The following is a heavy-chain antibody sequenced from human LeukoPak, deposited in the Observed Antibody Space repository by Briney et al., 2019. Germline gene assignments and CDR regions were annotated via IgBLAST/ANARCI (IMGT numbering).Heavy chain of an antibody. Sequence: PGTSLRLSCAASGFALRTYGTHWVRQAPGKGLEWVAHISYDGSNKDYADSVKGRFTISKDNSKNTLYLQMDSLRAEDTAIYYCGKRVTTGPHSIHYWGQGALVTVSS. D-gene: IGHD4-17*01. J-gene: IGHJ4*02. CDR2: ISYDGSNK. CDR1: GFALRTYG. V-gene: IGHV3-30*18. CDR3: GKRVTTGPHSIHY.